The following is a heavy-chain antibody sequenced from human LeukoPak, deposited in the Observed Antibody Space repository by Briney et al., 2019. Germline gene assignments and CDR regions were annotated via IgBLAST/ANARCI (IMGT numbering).Heavy chain of an antibody. J-gene: IGHJ3*02. D-gene: IGHD3-9*01. V-gene: IGHV4-34*01. CDR3: AGQTGPTFDI. Sequence: PSETLSLTCTVYGGSFNRYFYSWIRQPPGKGLEWIGEINHSGIFDYNPSLKSRVTISVDTSKKQFSLTLTSVTAADTSVHYCAGQTGPTFDIWGQGTMVTVSS. CDR2: INHSGIF. CDR1: GGSFNRYF.